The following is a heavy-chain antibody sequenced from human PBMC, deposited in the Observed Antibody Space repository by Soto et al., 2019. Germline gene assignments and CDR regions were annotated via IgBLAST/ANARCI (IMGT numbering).Heavy chain of an antibody. J-gene: IGHJ5*02. Sequence: GASAKVSCKASGYTFTSYGISWVRQAPGQGLEWMGWISAYNGNTNYAQKLQGRVTMTTDTSTSTAYMELRSLRSDDTAVYYCARDLGILTGSEVAWLDPWGQGTLVTVSS. CDR1: GYTFTSYG. CDR3: ARDLGILTGSEVAWLDP. D-gene: IGHD3-9*01. V-gene: IGHV1-18*01. CDR2: ISAYNGNT.